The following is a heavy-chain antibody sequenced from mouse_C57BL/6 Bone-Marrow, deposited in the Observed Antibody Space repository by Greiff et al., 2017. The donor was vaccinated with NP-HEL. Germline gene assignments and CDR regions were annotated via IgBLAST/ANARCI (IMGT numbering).Heavy chain of an antibody. CDR1: GYTFTDYY. CDR3: ARKDCDDRRDYLDY. J-gene: IGHJ2*01. V-gene: IGHV1-26*01. D-gene: IGHD2-12*01. CDR2: INPNNGGT. Sequence: VQLQQSGPELVKPGASVKISCKASGYTFTDYYMDWVKQSHGQSLEWIGDINPNNGGTIYNQKFKGKATLTVDKSSSTAYMQLRSLTSEDSAVFYCARKDCDDRRDYLDYWGQGTTLTVSS.